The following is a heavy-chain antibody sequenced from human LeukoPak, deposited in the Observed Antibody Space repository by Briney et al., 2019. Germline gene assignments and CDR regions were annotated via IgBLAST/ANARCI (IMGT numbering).Heavy chain of an antibody. J-gene: IGHJ4*02. CDR3: VSGRGYDSETHDY. CDR2: ISSSGSTI. Sequence: GGSLRLSCAASGFTFSDYYMSWIRQAPGKGLEWVSYISSSGSTIYYADSVKGRFTISRDNAKNSLYLQMNSLRAEDTAVYYCVSGRGYDSETHDYWGQGTLVTVSS. CDR1: GFTFSDYY. V-gene: IGHV3-11*01. D-gene: IGHD3-22*01.